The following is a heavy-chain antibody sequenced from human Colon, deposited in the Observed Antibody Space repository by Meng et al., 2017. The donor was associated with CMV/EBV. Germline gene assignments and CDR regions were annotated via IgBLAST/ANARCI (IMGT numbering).Heavy chain of an antibody. CDR1: GGSITNYD. Sequence: VPLQESGPGLVKPSETLSLTCTVSGGSITNYDWTWIRQFPGKGLEWIGYIYYSGTTKYNPSLQRRVTISVDTSKNQFSLKLSSVTAADTAVYYCARDYSGGYYWFDPWGQGTLVTVSS. V-gene: IGHV4-59*01. J-gene: IGHJ5*02. D-gene: IGHD6-19*01. CDR2: IYYSGTT. CDR3: ARDYSGGYYWFDP.